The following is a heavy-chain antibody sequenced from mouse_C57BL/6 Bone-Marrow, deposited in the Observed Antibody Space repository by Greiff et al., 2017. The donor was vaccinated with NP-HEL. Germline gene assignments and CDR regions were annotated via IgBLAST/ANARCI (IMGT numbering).Heavy chain of an antibody. CDR1: GFTFSSYG. J-gene: IGHJ3*01. D-gene: IGHD2-3*01. CDR2: ISSGGSYT. Sequence: EVQRVESGGDLVKPGGSLKLSCAASGFTFSSYGMSWVRQTPDKRLEWVATISSGGSYTYYPDRVKGRFTISRDNAKNTLYMQVSSLKSEDTAMYYCARHGWLLRLFAYWGQGTLVTVSA. CDR3: ARHGWLLRLFAY. V-gene: IGHV5-6*01.